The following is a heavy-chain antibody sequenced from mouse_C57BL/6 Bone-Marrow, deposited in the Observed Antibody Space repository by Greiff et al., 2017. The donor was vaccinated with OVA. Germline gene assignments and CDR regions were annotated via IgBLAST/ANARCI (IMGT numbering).Heavy chain of an antibody. CDR3: ARDRDYDVAY. CDR2: ISYDGSN. J-gene: IGHJ3*01. D-gene: IGHD2-4*01. V-gene: IGHV3-6*01. Sequence: EVQRVESGPGLVKPSQSLSLTCSVTGYSITSGYYWNWLRQFPGNKLEWMGYISYDGSNNYNPSLKNRISITRDTSKNQFFLKLNSVTTEDTATYYCARDRDYDVAYWGQGTLVTVSA. CDR1: GYSITSGYY.